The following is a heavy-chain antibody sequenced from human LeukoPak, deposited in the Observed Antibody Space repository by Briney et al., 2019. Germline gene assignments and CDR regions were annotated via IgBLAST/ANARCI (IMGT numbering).Heavy chain of an antibody. V-gene: IGHV4-59*08. CDR2: IYYSGST. Sequence: SQTLSLTCTVSGGSISGYYWSWIRQPPGKGLEWSGYIYYSGSTKYNPSLKSRVTISVDASKNQFSLRLSSVTAADTAVYYCARRGYCSGGNCYSFDYWGQGTLVTVSS. CDR3: ARRGYCSGGNCYSFDY. CDR1: GGSISGYY. J-gene: IGHJ4*02. D-gene: IGHD2-15*01.